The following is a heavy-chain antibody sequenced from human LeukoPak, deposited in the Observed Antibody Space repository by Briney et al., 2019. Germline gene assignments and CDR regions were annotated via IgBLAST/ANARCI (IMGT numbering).Heavy chain of an antibody. J-gene: IGHJ4*02. Sequence: PGGSLRLSCAASGFTFDDYAMHWVRQAPGKGLEWVSLISWDGGSTYYADSVKGRFTISRDNSKNSLYLQMNSLRAEDTALYYCARGFLEWSFDYWGQGTLVTVSS. CDR3: ARGFLEWSFDY. CDR2: ISWDGGST. D-gene: IGHD3-3*01. CDR1: GFTFDDYA. V-gene: IGHV3-43D*04.